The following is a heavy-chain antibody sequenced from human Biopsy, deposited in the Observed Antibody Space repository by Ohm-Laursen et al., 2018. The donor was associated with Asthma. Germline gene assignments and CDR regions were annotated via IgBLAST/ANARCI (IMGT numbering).Heavy chain of an antibody. Sequence: SSVKVSCQASGGTFSTFGISWVRQAPGQGLEWMGRIIPLYGTATYAQNFQGRLTLTADESTSTAYMELSSLRSEDTAVYFCARDYDGDYVQRHLPLAYWGQGTLVTVSS. V-gene: IGHV1-69*15. CDR2: IIPLYGTA. J-gene: IGHJ4*02. CDR3: ARDYDGDYVQRHLPLAY. CDR1: GGTFSTFG. D-gene: IGHD4-17*01.